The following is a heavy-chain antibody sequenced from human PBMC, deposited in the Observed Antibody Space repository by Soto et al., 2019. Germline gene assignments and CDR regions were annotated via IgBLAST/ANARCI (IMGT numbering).Heavy chain of an antibody. CDR3: ARVLLWSNGPFDY. Sequence: GGSLRLSCAASGFTFSSYWMHWVRQAPGKGLVWVSRINSDGSSTSYADSVKGRLTISRDNAKNTLYLQMNSLRAEDTAVYYCARVLLWSNGPFDYWGQGTLVTVSS. J-gene: IGHJ4*02. V-gene: IGHV3-74*01. CDR1: GFTFSSYW. D-gene: IGHD3-10*01. CDR2: INSDGSST.